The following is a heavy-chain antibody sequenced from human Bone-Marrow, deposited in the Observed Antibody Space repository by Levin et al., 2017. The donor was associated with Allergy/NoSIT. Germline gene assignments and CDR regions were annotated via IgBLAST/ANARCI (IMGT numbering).Heavy chain of an antibody. D-gene: IGHD1-26*01. V-gene: IGHV4-39*02. J-gene: IGHJ4*02. CDR2: IDNSGNT. Sequence: SETLSLTCVVSGGSISSNGYYWAWIRQPPGKGLEWIASIDNSGNTYYNPSLRSRVTISPDTSKNQFSLKLTSVTAADTAVYYCARDRGNYVTDSWGQGTLVTVS. CDR3: ARDRGNYVTDS. CDR1: GGSISSNGYY.